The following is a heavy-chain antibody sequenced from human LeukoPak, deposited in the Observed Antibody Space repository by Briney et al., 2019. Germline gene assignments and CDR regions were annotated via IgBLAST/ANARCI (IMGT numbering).Heavy chain of an antibody. CDR1: GFFFDDYG. CDR3: VRDLRTDYAFDS. D-gene: IGHD4/OR15-4a*01. J-gene: IGHJ4*02. CDR2: INWDGYST. Sequence: PGGALRLSCAASGFFFDDYGMSWVCQGPGKGLEWVSGINWDGYSTGYADSVRGRFTISRDNAKSTLYLQMNSLRPEDTALYYCVRDLRTDYAFDSWGQGTLVTVSS. V-gene: IGHV3-20*04.